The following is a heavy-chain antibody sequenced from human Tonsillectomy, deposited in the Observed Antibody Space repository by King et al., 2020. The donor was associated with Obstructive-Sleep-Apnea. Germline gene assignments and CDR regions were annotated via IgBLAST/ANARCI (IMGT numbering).Heavy chain of an antibody. D-gene: IGHD5-12*01. Sequence: EVQLVEYGGGLVKPGGSLRLSCAASGFTFSSYSMNWVRQAPGKGLEWVSSISSSSTYTYYADSVKGRFTISRDNAKNSLYLQMNSLRAEDTAVYYCARESEDIVATGISYYYYYGMDVWGQGTTVTVSS. CDR3: ARESEDIVATGISYYYYYGMDV. CDR1: GFTFSSYS. V-gene: IGHV3-21*01. CDR2: ISSSSTYT. J-gene: IGHJ6*02.